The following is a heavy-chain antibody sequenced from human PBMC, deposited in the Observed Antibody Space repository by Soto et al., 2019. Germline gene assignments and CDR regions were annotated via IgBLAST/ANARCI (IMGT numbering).Heavy chain of an antibody. CDR2: IYYSGST. V-gene: IGHV4-59*01. CDR1: GGSISSYY. Sequence: SETLSLTCTVSGGSISSYYWSWIRQPPGKGLEWIGYIYYSGSTNYNPSLKSRVTISVDTSKNQFSLKLSSVTAADTALYYCARAGSSSWTGGHYYYGIDVWGQGTTVTVS. CDR3: ARAGSSSWTGGHYYYGIDV. D-gene: IGHD6-13*01. J-gene: IGHJ6*02.